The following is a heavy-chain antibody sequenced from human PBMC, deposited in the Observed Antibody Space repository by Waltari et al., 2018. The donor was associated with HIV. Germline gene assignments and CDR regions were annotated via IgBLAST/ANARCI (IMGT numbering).Heavy chain of an antibody. D-gene: IGHD1-26*01. J-gene: IGHJ4*02. Sequence: EVQLVESGGGLVQPGEALRLSWSASGLTFSRYWLHWVRQAPGKGLVLVSRINTDGSDTRYGDSVKSRFTISRDNAKNTLYLQMNSLRDEDTAMYYCARDRYTGSSDFDYWGQGTLVSVSS. CDR2: INTDGSDT. CDR1: GLTFSRYW. V-gene: IGHV3-74*01. CDR3: ARDRYTGSSDFDY.